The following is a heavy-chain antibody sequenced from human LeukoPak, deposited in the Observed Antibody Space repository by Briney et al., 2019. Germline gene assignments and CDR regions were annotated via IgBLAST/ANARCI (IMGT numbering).Heavy chain of an antibody. V-gene: IGHV3-21*01. CDR3: ARVGATVTEFDY. D-gene: IGHD4-17*01. CDR1: GFVFGDYG. J-gene: IGHJ4*02. CDR2: MSSAGSYI. Sequence: GGSLRLSCAASGFVFGDYGMNWVRQAPGKGLEWVSSMSSAGSYIHHAESLKGRFTISRDNAKTSLYLEMNSLRVDDTAVYYCARVGATVTEFDYWGQGTLVTVSS.